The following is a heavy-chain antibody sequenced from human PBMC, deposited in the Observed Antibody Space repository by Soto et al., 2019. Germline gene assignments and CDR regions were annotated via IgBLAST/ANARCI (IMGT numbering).Heavy chain of an antibody. J-gene: IGHJ6*02. D-gene: IGHD3-22*01. CDR1: GGSLSNYG. Sequence: QVQLVQSGAEVKKPGSSVKVSCKASGGSLSNYGISWVRQAPGQGLECMGAIIPVFGTPNYAQKFQDRVTITADASTPTVYMEVRSLTSEDTAVYYCARGDATKIVVTTYYAMDVWGQGTTVTVSS. CDR3: ARGDATKIVVTTYYAMDV. V-gene: IGHV1-69*12. CDR2: IIPVFGTP.